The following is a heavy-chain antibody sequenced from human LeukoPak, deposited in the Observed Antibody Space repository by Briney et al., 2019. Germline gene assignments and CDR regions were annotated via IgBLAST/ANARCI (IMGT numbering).Heavy chain of an antibody. CDR2: ISGSGGNT. D-gene: IGHD1-7*01. Sequence: PGGSLTLSCAASGFIFSDYAMSWVRQTPGKGLEWVSAISGSGGNTYYADSVKGRFTISRDNSKNTLYLQMNSLRADDTAVYFCAKGMTGTKKSWGQGTLGTV. J-gene: IGHJ5*02. CDR3: AKGMTGTKKS. CDR1: GFIFSDYA. V-gene: IGHV3-23*01.